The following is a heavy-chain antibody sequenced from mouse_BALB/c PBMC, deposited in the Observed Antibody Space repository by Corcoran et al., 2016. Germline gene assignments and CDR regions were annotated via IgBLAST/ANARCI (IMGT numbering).Heavy chain of an antibody. D-gene: IGHD3-1*01. CDR3: ARSARATFMDY. J-gene: IGHJ4*01. Sequence: QVQLQQSGAELMKPGASVKMSCKATGYTFSSYWIEWVKQRPGHGLEWIGEILPGSGSTNYNEKFKGKATFTADTSSNTAYMQLSSLTSEDSAVYYCARSARATFMDYWGQGTSVTVSS. V-gene: IGHV1-9*01. CDR1: GYTFSSYW. CDR2: ILPGSGST.